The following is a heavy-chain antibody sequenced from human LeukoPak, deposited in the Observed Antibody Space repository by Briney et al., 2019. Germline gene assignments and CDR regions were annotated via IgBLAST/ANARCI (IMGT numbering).Heavy chain of an antibody. CDR3: ARGPTVRYYYYGMDV. J-gene: IGHJ6*02. Sequence: SETLSLTCTVSGGSISSYYWSWIRQLPGKGLEWIGYIYYSGSTNYNPSLKSRVTISVDTSKNQFSLKLSSVTAADTAVYYCARGPTVRYYYYGMDVWGQGTTVTVSS. CDR1: GGSISSYY. V-gene: IGHV4-59*01. CDR2: IYYSGST. D-gene: IGHD4-17*01.